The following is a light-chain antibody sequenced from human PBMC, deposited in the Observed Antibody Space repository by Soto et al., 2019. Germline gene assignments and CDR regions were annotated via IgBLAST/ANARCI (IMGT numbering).Light chain of an antibody. CDR3: QQYKSYSQA. CDR1: QSITSW. Sequence: DIQMTQSPSTLSASVGDRVTITCQASQSITSWLAWYQQKPGKAPKLLIYKASTLKSGVPSRFSGSGSGTEFTLTISSLQPDDFATYYCQQYKSYSQAFGQGTKVDIK. J-gene: IGKJ1*01. V-gene: IGKV1-5*03. CDR2: KAS.